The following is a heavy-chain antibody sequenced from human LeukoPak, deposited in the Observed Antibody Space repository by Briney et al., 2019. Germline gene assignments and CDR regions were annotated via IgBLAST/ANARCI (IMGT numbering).Heavy chain of an antibody. V-gene: IGHV3-7*01. CDR2: MYQDGSEK. Sequence: PGGSLRLSCAASGFIFSSYWVTWVRQAPGKGLEWVANMYQDGSEKYYVDSVKGRFTISRDNAKNSLYLQMNSLRAEDTAIYYCARDRRSYDSSGQAYWGQGTLVTVSS. CDR1: GFIFSSYW. CDR3: ARDRRSYDSSGQAY. J-gene: IGHJ4*02. D-gene: IGHD3-22*01.